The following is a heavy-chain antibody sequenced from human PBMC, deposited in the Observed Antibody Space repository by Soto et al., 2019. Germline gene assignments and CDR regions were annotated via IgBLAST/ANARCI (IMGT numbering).Heavy chain of an antibody. V-gene: IGHV4-39*01. CDR1: GGSISSSSY. CDR2: IYYSGST. CDR3: TRHVIHPIGYYYYGMDV. J-gene: IGHJ6*02. Sequence: QLQLQESGPGLVKPSETLSLTCTGSGGSISSSSYWGWIRQPPAKGLEWIGSIYYSGSTYYNPSLKSRVTIAVDTSKNQFSLKLSSVTAADTAVYYCTRHVIHPIGYYYYGMDVWGQGTTVTVSS. D-gene: IGHD3-16*02.